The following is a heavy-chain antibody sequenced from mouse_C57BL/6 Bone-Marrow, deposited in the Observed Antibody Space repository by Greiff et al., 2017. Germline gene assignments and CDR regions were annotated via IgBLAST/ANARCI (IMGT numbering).Heavy chain of an antibody. V-gene: IGHV1-76*01. CDR3: ARGRWLLDY. J-gene: IGHJ2*01. Sequence: QVQLQQSGAELVRPGASVKLSCTASGYTFTDYYINWVKQRPGQGLEWIARIYPGSGNTYYNETFKGKATLTAEKSFRTVYMQLSSLTSEDSAVYFCARGRWLLDYWGQGTTLTVSS. CDR2: IYPGSGNT. D-gene: IGHD2-3*01. CDR1: GYTFTDYY.